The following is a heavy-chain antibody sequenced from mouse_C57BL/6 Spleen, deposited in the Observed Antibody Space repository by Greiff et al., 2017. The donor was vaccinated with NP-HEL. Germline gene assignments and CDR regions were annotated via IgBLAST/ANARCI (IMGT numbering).Heavy chain of an antibody. V-gene: IGHV5-9-1*02. D-gene: IGHD2-3*01. CDR3: TRDQGYDGYYDWYFDV. Sequence: DVMLVESGEGLVKPGGSLKLSCAASGFTFSSYAMSWVRQTPEKRLEWVAYISSGGDYIYYADTVKGRFTISRDNARNTLYLQMSSLKSEDTAMYYCTRDQGYDGYYDWYFDVWGTGTTVTVSS. CDR2: ISSGGDYI. J-gene: IGHJ1*03. CDR1: GFTFSSYA.